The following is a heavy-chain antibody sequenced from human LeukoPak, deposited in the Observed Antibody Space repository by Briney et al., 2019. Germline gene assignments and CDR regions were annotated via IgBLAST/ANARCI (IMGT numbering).Heavy chain of an antibody. CDR2: ISSSGSTI. CDR3: ARLRYYDSSGYYYPNYFDY. D-gene: IGHD3-22*01. V-gene: IGHV3-11*01. Sequence: GGSLRLSCAASGFTFSDYYMSWLRQAPGKGLEWVSYISSSGSTIYYADSVKGRFTISRDNAKNSLYLQMNSLRAEDTAVYYCARLRYYDSSGYYYPNYFDYWGQGTLVTVSS. J-gene: IGHJ4*02. CDR1: GFTFSDYY.